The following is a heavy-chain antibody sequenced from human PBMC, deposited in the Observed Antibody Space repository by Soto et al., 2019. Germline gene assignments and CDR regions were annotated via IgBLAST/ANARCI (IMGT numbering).Heavy chain of an antibody. CDR1: GGPTSSDNW. V-gene: IGHV4-4*02. J-gene: IGHJ5*02. D-gene: IGHD4-17*01. CDR3: ATTSKIYGDPMYNWCDP. Sequence: SETLSLTCAVSGGPTSSDNWWSWVRQPPGKGLAWIGALLHSGTTNYNPSLRSRVTISVDKSKNQCSLKLNSVTAADTAVYDCATTSKIYGDPMYNWCDPWGQGTLVAVSS. CDR2: LLHSGTT.